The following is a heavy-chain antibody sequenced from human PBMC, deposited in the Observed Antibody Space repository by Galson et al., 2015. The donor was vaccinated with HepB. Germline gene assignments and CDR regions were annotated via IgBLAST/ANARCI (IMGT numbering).Heavy chain of an antibody. D-gene: IGHD1-7*01. J-gene: IGHJ4*02. CDR2: IKSSSDGGTK. CDR1: GFTFRNAW. CDR3: FTEATGTTIH. V-gene: IGHV3-15*01. Sequence: SLRLSCATSGFTFRNAWMRWARQAPGKGLEWVGRIKSSSDGGTKDYAAPVKGRFSIPRDDSKETSYLQMNSLKTEDTAVYYCFTEATGTTIHWGQGTLVTVSS.